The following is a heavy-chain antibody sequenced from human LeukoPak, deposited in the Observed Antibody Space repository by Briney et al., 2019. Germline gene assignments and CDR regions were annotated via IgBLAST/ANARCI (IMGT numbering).Heavy chain of an antibody. CDR1: GDTFTSYD. Sequence: ASVKVSCKASGDTFTSYDINWVRQAPGQGLEWMGRINPNSGGTNYAQKFQGRVTMTRDTSISTAYMELSRLRSDDTAVYYCARAGQNRFDPWGQGTLVTVSS. V-gene: IGHV1-2*06. CDR2: INPNSGGT. CDR3: ARAGQNRFDP. D-gene: IGHD2/OR15-2a*01. J-gene: IGHJ5*02.